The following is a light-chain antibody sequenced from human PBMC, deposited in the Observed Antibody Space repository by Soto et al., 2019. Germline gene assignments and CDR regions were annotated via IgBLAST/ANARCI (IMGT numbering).Light chain of an antibody. Sequence: QSVLTQPPSASGTPGQRVTISCSGSSSKIGSNTVNWYQQLPKTAPKLLIYSNNQRPSGVPDRFSGSKSGTSASLAISGLQSEDEADFYCAAWDDSLNGLVFGGGTKLTVL. V-gene: IGLV1-44*01. CDR1: SSKIGSNT. J-gene: IGLJ2*01. CDR2: SNN. CDR3: AAWDDSLNGLV.